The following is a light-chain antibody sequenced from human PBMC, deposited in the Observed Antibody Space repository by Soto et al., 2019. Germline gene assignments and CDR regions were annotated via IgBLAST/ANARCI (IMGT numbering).Light chain of an antibody. CDR3: QQYDSSFT. CDR2: GAS. CDR1: QHVTTTY. Sequence: IVLTQSPATLSLSPGERATLSCTASQHVTTTYIAWYQQKFGQAPRLLIYGASTRATGTPDRFTGGGFGTDFTLTISRVELEDFAVYYCQQYDSSFTFGGGTKVEIK. J-gene: IGKJ4*01. V-gene: IGKV3-20*01.